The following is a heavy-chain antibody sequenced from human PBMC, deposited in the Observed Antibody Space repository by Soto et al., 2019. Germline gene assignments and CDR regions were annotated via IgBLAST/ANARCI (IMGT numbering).Heavy chain of an antibody. CDR2: IYSGGST. CDR3: ARSMALAPNYYYYGMDV. CDR1: GFTVSSNY. Sequence: PGGSLRLSCAASGFTVSSNYMSWVRQAPGKGLEWVSVIYSGGSTYYADSVKGRFTISRDNSKNTLYLQMNSLRAEDTAVYYCARSMALAPNYYYYGMDVWGQGTTVTVSS. D-gene: IGHD3-10*01. J-gene: IGHJ6*02. V-gene: IGHV3-53*01.